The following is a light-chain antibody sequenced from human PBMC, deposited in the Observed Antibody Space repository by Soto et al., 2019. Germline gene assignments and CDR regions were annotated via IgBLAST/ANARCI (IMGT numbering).Light chain of an antibody. V-gene: IGKV1-5*03. CDR2: KAS. CDR3: QQYGSYSPWT. J-gene: IGKJ1*01. CDR1: QSIGSW. Sequence: DIQMTQSPTTLSASVGDRVTITCRASQSIGSWLAWYQQKPGKAPKLLVYKASTLESGVPSRFSGSGSGTEFIPTISSLQPDDFASYYCQQYGSYSPWTFGQGTKVEIK.